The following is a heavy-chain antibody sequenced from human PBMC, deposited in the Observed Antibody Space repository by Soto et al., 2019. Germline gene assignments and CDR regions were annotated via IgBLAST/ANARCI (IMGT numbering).Heavy chain of an antibody. V-gene: IGHV1-46*01. D-gene: IGHD2-8*01. CDR2: INPSGGST. Sequence: ASVKVSCKASGYTFTSYYMHWVRQAPGQGLEWMGIINPSGGSTSYAQKFQGRFTISRDTSNGIAYLQMNSLNNEDSAVYYCRGAESPDTAYFSLYWGQGTPVTVSS. CDR1: GYTFTSYY. CDR3: RGAESPDTAYFSLY. J-gene: IGHJ4*02.